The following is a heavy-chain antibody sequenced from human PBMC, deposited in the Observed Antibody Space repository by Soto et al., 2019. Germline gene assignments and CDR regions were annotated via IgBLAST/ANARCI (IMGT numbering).Heavy chain of an antibody. V-gene: IGHV1-24*01. CDR1: GYTLTELS. CDR3: ATLYSEEVVVITTSAFDI. CDR2: FDPEDGET. D-gene: IGHD3-22*01. J-gene: IGHJ3*02. Sequence: ASVKVSCKVSGYTLTELSMHWVRQAPGKGLEWMGGFDPEDGETIYAQKFQGRVTMTEDASTDTAYMELSSLRSEDTAVYYCATLYSEEVVVITTSAFDIWGQGTMVTVSS.